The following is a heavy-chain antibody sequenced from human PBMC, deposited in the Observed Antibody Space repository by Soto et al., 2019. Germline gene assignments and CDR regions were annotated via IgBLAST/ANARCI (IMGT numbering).Heavy chain of an antibody. D-gene: IGHD3-22*01. Sequence: QVHLQESGPRLVQSSGTLSLTCGVSGAPISTGNWWPWVRQSPGKGLEWIGEIYHGGNTNYRPSLKSRVPISVDKSKDQFALRLTSVTAAHTAVYYCARHSSYYYDSSAYYDSWGQGILVTVSS. CDR3: ARHSSYYYDSSAYYDS. J-gene: IGHJ5*01. CDR2: IYHGGNT. CDR1: GAPISTGNW. V-gene: IGHV4-4*02.